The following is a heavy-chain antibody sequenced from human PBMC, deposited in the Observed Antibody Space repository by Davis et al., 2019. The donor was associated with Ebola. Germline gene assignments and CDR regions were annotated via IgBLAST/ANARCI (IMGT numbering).Heavy chain of an antibody. CDR1: GFNVSTSY. CDR2: LHRGGGT. Sequence: PGGSLRLSCAASGFNVSTSYMSWVRQAPGKGLQWVSSLHRGGGTYYADSVKGRFTISRDNSKNMLYLHMNSLRREDTAAYFCAKNINYGSGNVWGQGALVTVSS. CDR3: AKNINYGSGNV. J-gene: IGHJ4*02. V-gene: IGHV3-66*02. D-gene: IGHD3-10*01.